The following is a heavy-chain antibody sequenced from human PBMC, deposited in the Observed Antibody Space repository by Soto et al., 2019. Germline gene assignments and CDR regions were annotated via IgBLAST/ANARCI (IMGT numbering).Heavy chain of an antibody. Sequence: EVQLVESGGGVVQPGRSLRLSCAASGFMFDDFAMHWVRQAPGKGLEWVAGISWNSGNVAYADSVKGRFTISRDNAKHSVYLHLNSLRPEDTALYYCAKAPNVVTPRFDPWGQGTRVTVSS. J-gene: IGHJ5*02. CDR2: ISWNSGNV. D-gene: IGHD3-22*01. CDR1: GFMFDDFA. CDR3: AKAPNVVTPRFDP. V-gene: IGHV3-9*01.